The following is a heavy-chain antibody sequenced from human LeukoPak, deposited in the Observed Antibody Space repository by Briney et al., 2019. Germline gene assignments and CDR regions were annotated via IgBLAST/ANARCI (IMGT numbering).Heavy chain of an antibody. V-gene: IGHV4-59*01. D-gene: IGHD5-18*01. CDR1: GGSISSYY. CDR3: ARDFKGGYHGPLGI. J-gene: IGHJ3*02. CDR2: IYYSGST. Sequence: SETLSLTCTVSGGSISSYYWSCIRQPPGKGLEWIGYIYYSGSTNYNPSLKSRVTISVDTSKNQFSLKLSSVTAADTAVYYCARDFKGGYHGPLGIWGQGTMVTVSS.